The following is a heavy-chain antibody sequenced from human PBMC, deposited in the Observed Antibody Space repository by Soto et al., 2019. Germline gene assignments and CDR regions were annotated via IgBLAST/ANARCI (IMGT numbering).Heavy chain of an antibody. CDR3: AKDTYYGSGSHYIFDY. Sequence: PGGSLRLSCAASGFTFSSYGMHWVRQTPGKGLEWVAVISSDENDKDYADSVRGRFTIYRDNYRNTLYLQMNSLRAEDTAVYYCAKDTYYGSGSHYIFDYWGHGTLVTVSS. V-gene: IGHV3-30*18. CDR2: ISSDENDK. D-gene: IGHD3-10*01. CDR1: GFTFSSYG. J-gene: IGHJ4*01.